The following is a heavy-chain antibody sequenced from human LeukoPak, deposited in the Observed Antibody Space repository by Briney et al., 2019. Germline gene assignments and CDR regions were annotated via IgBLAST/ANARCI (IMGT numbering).Heavy chain of an antibody. Sequence: PGGSLRLSCAASGFTFNNYGMHWVRQAPGKGLEWVAAIWYDGSNTYYADSVKGRFTISRDNSKNTLYLQMNSLRAEDTALYYCARGQEYYYDSSAYSKFDYWGQGTLVTVSS. D-gene: IGHD3-22*01. CDR2: IWYDGSNT. V-gene: IGHV3-33*01. J-gene: IGHJ4*02. CDR3: ARGQEYYYDSSAYSKFDY. CDR1: GFTFNNYG.